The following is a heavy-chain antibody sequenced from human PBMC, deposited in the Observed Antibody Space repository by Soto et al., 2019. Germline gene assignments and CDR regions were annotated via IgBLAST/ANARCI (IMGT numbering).Heavy chain of an antibody. V-gene: IGHV3-30*18. Sequence: QVQLVESGGGVVQPGRSLRLSCSASGFTFSSYGLHWVRQAPGKGLEWVAVLSSNGNFQSYADSVKGRFTISRDNSENTLYLQMNSLRAEDTAVYYWAKDGDFDSSGYYYGRYFDYWGQGTLVTVAS. J-gene: IGHJ4*02. D-gene: IGHD3-22*01. CDR1: GFTFSSYG. CDR3: AKDGDFDSSGYYYGRYFDY. CDR2: LSSNGNFQ.